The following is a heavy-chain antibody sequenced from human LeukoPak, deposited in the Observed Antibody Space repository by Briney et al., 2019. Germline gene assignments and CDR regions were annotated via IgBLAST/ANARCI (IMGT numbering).Heavy chain of an antibody. CDR1: GFTFSSYA. V-gene: IGHV3-30*04. CDR2: ISYDGSNK. CDR3: ARENWDHDAFDI. J-gene: IGHJ3*02. D-gene: IGHD7-27*01. Sequence: GGSLRLSCAASGFTFSSYAMHWVRQAPGKGLERVAVISYDGSNKYYADSVKGRFTISRDNSKNTLYLQMNSLRAEDTAVYYCARENWDHDAFDIWGQGTMVTVSS.